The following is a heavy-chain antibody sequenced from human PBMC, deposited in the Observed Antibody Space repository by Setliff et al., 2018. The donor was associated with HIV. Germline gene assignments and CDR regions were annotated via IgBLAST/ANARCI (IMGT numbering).Heavy chain of an antibody. Sequence: PSETLSLTCTVSGGSISSSSDYWGWIRQPPGKGLEWIGYIYYSGSTYYNPSLKSRITISVDTSKNQFSLKLSSVTAADTAVYHCAREHCSAGSCYSGRWGQGMLVTVSS. CDR3: AREHCSAGSCYSGR. CDR2: IYYSGST. CDR1: GGSISSSSDY. D-gene: IGHD2-15*01. V-gene: IGHV4-39*02. J-gene: IGHJ4*02.